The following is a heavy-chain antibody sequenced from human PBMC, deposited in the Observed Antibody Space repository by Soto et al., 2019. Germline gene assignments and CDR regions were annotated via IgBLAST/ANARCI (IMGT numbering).Heavy chain of an antibody. CDR3: AKDTRYADYVRWFDS. D-gene: IGHD4-17*01. CDR2: ITSSGGRT. J-gene: IGHJ5*01. Sequence: EVHLLESGGGLVQPGGSLRLSCTASGFTFSSYAMTWVRQAPGRGLEGVSGITSSGGRTYYADSVKGRFTISRDNSKSTLYLQMNSLRAEDTAVYYCAKDTRYADYVRWFDSWGQGTLDTVSS. V-gene: IGHV3-23*01. CDR1: GFTFSSYA.